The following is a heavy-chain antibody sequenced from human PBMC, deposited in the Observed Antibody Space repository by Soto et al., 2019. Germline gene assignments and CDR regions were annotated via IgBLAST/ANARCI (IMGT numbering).Heavy chain of an antibody. J-gene: IGHJ6*04. CDR2: IKQGGRDK. D-gene: IGHD2-2*02. CDR1: GFTFSNYW. V-gene: IGHV3-7*01. Sequence: QSGGSLRLSCAASGFTFSNYWMSWVRQVPGKGPEWVANIKQGGRDKYYVDSVKGRFTISRDNAKNSLYLQMNSLRAEDTAVYFCARDNMKNTVDVWGKGTTVTVSS. CDR3: ARDNMKNTVDV.